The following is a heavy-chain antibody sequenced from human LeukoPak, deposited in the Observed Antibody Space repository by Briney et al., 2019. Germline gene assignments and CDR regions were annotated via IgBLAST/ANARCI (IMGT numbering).Heavy chain of an antibody. J-gene: IGHJ4*02. D-gene: IGHD6-19*01. V-gene: IGHV3-48*03. CDR1: GFSFSVYE. CDR3: TTLTVASNFDY. Sequence: PGGSLRLSCVASGFSFSVYEMHWVRQAPGRGLEWIADISGSDTSTYYADSVKGRFTISRDNARNSLYLQMNRLRVEDTAVYYCTTLTVASNFDYWGQGTLVTVSS. CDR2: ISGSDTST.